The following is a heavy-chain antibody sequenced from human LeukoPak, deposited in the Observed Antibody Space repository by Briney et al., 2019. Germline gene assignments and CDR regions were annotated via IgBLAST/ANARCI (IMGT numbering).Heavy chain of an antibody. CDR1: GFIFTSFA. D-gene: IGHD2-15*01. V-gene: IGHV3-64*01. J-gene: IGHJ4*02. CDR2: ISSNGGSI. CDR3: ATLSCSGGNCWHDY. Sequence: GSLRLSCAASGFIFTSFAMHWVRQAPGKGLEYVSAISSNGGSIYYANSVKGRFTISRDNSKNTLYLQMGSLRAEDMAVYFCATLSCSGGNCWHDYWGQGTLVTVSS.